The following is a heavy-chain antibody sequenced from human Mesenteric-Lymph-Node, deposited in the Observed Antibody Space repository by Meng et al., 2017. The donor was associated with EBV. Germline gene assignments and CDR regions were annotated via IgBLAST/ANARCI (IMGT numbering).Heavy chain of an antibody. CDR1: GWSFSGYY. CDR3: ARGEKGPIDY. V-gene: IGHV4-34*01. Sequence: QVEPERGGPGLLKPSETLALTGAVYGWSFSGYYWSWIRQPPGKGLEWIGEINHSGSTNYNPSLKSRVTISVDTSKNQFSLKLSSVTAADTAVYYCARGEKGPIDYWGQGTLVTVSS. CDR2: INHSGST. J-gene: IGHJ4*02.